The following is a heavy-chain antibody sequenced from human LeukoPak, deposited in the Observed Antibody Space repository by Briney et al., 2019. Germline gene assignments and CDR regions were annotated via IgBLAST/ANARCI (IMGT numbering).Heavy chain of an antibody. CDR1: GFTFSSYG. CDR3: ATPRYYYGSGSYYPYY. D-gene: IGHD3-10*01. J-gene: IGHJ4*02. CDR2: ISYDGSNK. V-gene: IGHV3-30*03. Sequence: GRSLRLSCAASGFTFSSYGMHWVRQAPGKGLEWVAVISYDGSNKYYADSVKGRFTISRDNSKNTLYLQMNSLRAEDTAVYYCATPRYYYGSGSYYPYYWGQGTLVAVSS.